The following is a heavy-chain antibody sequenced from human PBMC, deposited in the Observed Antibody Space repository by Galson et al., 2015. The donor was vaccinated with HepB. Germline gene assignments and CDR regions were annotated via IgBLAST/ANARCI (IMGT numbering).Heavy chain of an antibody. D-gene: IGHD3-3*01. J-gene: IGHJ4*02. CDR2: INGGNHNT. CDR3: ARLDDSGYYWDY. Sequence: SVKVSCKASGYTFTNFAIHWVRQAPGQRFEWMGWINGGNHNTRYSLRFQDRVTLTSDTSTSIVFLELSSLRSEDTALYYCARLDDSGYYWDYWGQGTLVTVSS. V-gene: IGHV1-3*01. CDR1: GYTFTNFA.